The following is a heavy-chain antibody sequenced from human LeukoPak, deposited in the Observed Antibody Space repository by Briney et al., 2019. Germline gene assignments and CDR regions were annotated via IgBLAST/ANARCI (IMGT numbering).Heavy chain of an antibody. V-gene: IGHV3-74*01. CDR3: ARDGAPITIFGVVKYYYYMDV. CDR1: GFTFSSYW. Sequence: PGGSLRLSCAASGFTFSSYWMHWVRQAPGKGLVWVSRINSDGSSTSYADSVKGRFTISRDNAKNTLYLQMNSLRAEDTAVYYCARDGAPITIFGVVKYYYYMDVWGKGTTVTVSS. D-gene: IGHD3-3*01. J-gene: IGHJ6*03. CDR2: INSDGSST.